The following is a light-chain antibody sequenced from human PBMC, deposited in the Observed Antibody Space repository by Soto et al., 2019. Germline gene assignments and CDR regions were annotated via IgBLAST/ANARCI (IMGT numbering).Light chain of an antibody. J-gene: IGLJ3*02. Sequence: QSVLTQPPSVSGAPGQTVTIPCSGSSSNIGAGYDVHWYQQLPGTVRKLVIYDTFNRPSGVPDRFSGSKSGTSASLAITGLQAEDEADYYCQAYDNSLGVSVLFGGGTKLTVL. CDR2: DTF. V-gene: IGLV1-40*01. CDR3: QAYDNSLGVSVL. CDR1: SSNIGAGYD.